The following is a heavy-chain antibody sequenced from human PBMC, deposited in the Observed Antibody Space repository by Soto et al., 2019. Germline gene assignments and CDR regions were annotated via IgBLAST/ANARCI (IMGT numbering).Heavy chain of an antibody. J-gene: IGHJ6*02. V-gene: IGHV4-30-4*01. CDR2: IYYSGST. D-gene: IGHD3-3*01. Sequence: PSETLSLTCTASGGSISSGDYYGSWIRQPPGKGLEWIGYIYYSGSTYYNPSLKSRVTISVDTSKNQFSLKLSSVTAADTAVYYCARDFWSGYDQNYYYYYGMDVWGQGTTVTVSS. CDR3: ARDFWSGYDQNYYYYYGMDV. CDR1: GGSISSGDYY.